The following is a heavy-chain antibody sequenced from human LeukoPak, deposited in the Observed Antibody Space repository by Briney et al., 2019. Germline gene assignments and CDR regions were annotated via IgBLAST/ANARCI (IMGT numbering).Heavy chain of an antibody. CDR2: IISGGGTT. CDR3: AEDISSSGLDTLVRGVILDY. Sequence: PGGSLRLSCAASGFTFNSHAMSWGRQAPGKGLEWVSTIISGGGTTPCAASVKGRFNISRDNSKNTLYLQMNSLREEDTAVYFCAEDISSSGLDTLVRGVILDYWGQGTLVTVSS. V-gene: IGHV3-23*01. D-gene: IGHD3-10*01. CDR1: GFTFNSHA. J-gene: IGHJ4*02.